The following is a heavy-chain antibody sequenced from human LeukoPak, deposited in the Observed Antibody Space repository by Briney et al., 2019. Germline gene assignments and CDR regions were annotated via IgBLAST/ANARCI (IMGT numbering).Heavy chain of an antibody. CDR3: ASGRVGATGDF. CDR1: GFTFSSYW. J-gene: IGHJ4*02. V-gene: IGHV3-66*01. Sequence: PGGSLRLSCAASGFTFSSYWMSWVRQAPGKGLEWVSVIFSGGATYYADSVEGRFTLSRDNSKNTLYLQMNSLRAEDTALYYCASGRVGATGDFWGQGTLVTVSS. D-gene: IGHD1-26*01. CDR2: IFSGGAT.